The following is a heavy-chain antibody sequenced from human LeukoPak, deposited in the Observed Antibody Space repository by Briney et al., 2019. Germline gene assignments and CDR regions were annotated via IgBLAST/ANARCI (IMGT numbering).Heavy chain of an antibody. D-gene: IGHD2-15*01. CDR2: INPNSGAT. J-gene: IGHJ6*04. CDR1: GYTFTDYY. V-gene: IGHV1-2*02. Sequence: ASVKVSCKASGYTFTDYYMHWVRQAPGQGLEWMGWINPNSGATNYAQKFQGRVTVTRDTSINTAYMALSRLISDDTAVYYCARFVGSMDVWGKGTTVTVSS. CDR3: ARFVGSMDV.